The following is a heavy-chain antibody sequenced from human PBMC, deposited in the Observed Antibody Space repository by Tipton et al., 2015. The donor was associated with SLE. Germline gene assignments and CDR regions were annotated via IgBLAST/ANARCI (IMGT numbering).Heavy chain of an antibody. CDR2: IIPILGIA. Sequence: QLVQSGAEVKKPGSSVKVSCKASGGTFSSYTISWVRQAPGQGLEWMGRIIPILGIANYAQKFQGRVTITADKSTSTAYMELSSLRSEDTAVYYCARLVNSGTPGYWGQGTLVTVSS. D-gene: IGHD1-7*01. CDR3: ARLVNSGTPGY. V-gene: IGHV1-69*09. CDR1: GGTFSSYT. J-gene: IGHJ4*02.